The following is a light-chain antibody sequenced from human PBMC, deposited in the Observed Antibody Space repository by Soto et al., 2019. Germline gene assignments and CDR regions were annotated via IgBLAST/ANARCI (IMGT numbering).Light chain of an antibody. CDR2: DAS. J-gene: IGKJ2*01. Sequence: DIQMTQSPSTLSASVGDRVTITCRASQSISSWLAWYQQKPGKAPKLLIYDASSLESGVPSRFSGSGSGTEFTLTISSLQPDDFATYYCQQYNSYSFMYTLGQGTKLAIK. V-gene: IGKV1-5*01. CDR3: QQYNSYSFMYT. CDR1: QSISSW.